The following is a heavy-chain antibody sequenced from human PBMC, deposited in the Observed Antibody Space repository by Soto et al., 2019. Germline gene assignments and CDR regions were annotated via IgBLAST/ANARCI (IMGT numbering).Heavy chain of an antibody. CDR2: ISAYNGNT. D-gene: IGHD4-17*01. CDR3: ARDLIYGDYHLFDY. V-gene: IGHV1-18*01. J-gene: IGHJ4*02. Sequence: GASVKVSCKASGYTFTIYGIIWVRQAPGQGLEWMGWISAYNGNTNYAQKLQGRVTMTTDTSTSTAYMELRSLRSDDTAVYYCARDLIYGDYHLFDYWGQGTLVTVSS. CDR1: GYTFTIYG.